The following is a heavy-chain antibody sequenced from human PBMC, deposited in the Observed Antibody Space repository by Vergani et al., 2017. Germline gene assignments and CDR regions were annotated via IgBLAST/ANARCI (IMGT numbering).Heavy chain of an antibody. CDR3: ARSSYSSSWYRHDYYYGMDV. J-gene: IGHJ6*02. CDR2: ISSSSSYI. D-gene: IGHD6-13*01. V-gene: IGHV3-21*01. Sequence: EVQLVESGGGLVKPGGSLRLSCAASGFTFSSYSMNWVRQAPGKGLEWVSSISSSSSYIYYADSVKGRFTISRDNAKNSLYLQMNSLRAEDTAVYYCARSSYSSSWYRHDYYYGMDVWGQGTTVTVSS. CDR1: GFTFSSYS.